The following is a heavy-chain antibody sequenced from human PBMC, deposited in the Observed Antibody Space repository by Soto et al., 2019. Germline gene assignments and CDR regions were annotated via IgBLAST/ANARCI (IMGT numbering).Heavy chain of an antibody. J-gene: IGHJ4*02. CDR3: ARRPGRSGSYHFEGYFDY. V-gene: IGHV1-69*01. CDR1: GGTFSSYA. Sequence: QVQLVQSGAEVKKPGSSVKVSCKASGGTFSSYAISWVRQAPGQGLEWMGGIIPIFGTANYAQKFQGRVTITAEESTSTACMEMSSLRSEDTAVYYCARRPGRSGSYHFEGYFDYWGQGTLVTVSS. CDR2: IIPIFGTA. D-gene: IGHD3-10*01.